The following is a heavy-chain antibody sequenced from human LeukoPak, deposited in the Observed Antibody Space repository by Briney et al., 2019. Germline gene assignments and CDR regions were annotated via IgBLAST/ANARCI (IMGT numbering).Heavy chain of an antibody. D-gene: IGHD2-15*01. V-gene: IGHV3-48*03. J-gene: IGHJ5*02. Sequence: GGSLRLSCAASGFTFSSYEMNWVRQAPGKGLEWVSYISSSDSTIYYADSVKGRFTISRDNAKNSLYLQMNSLRAEDTAVYYGARDASLYCSGDSCYWAFDRWGQGTLVTVSS. CDR3: ARDASLYCSGDSCYWAFDR. CDR1: GFTFSSYE. CDR2: ISSSDSTI.